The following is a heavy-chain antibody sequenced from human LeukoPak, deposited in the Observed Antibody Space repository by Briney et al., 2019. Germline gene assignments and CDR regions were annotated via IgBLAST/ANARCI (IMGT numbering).Heavy chain of an antibody. Sequence: ASVKVSCKASGYIFTGYHIHWVRQAPGQGLEWMGRINPNTGGTNYAQNFQGSVTMTRDTSITTVYMELSRLRSDDTAVYYCARVGDGLNDGFDIWGQGTMVTVSS. D-gene: IGHD5-24*01. J-gene: IGHJ3*02. CDR3: ARVGDGLNDGFDI. CDR2: INPNTGGT. V-gene: IGHV1-2*06. CDR1: GYIFTGYH.